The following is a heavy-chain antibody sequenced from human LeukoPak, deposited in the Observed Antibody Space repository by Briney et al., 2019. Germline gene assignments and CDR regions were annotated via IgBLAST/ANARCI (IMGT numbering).Heavy chain of an antibody. J-gene: IGHJ4*02. CDR1: GGSFSGYY. CDR3: ARALGNYLDY. V-gene: IGHV4-34*01. CDR2: INHSGST. Sequence: SETLSLTCAVYGGSFSGYYWSWIRQPPGKGLEWIGEINHSGSTNYNPSLKSRVTISVDTSKNQFSLKLSSVTAADTAVYYCARALGNYLDYWGQGTLVTVSS.